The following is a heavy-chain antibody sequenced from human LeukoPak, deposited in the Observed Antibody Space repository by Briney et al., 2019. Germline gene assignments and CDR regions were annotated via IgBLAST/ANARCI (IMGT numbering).Heavy chain of an antibody. D-gene: IGHD6-13*01. CDR1: TFTLNNYW. CDR2: IKQDGSEK. Sequence: PGGSLRLSCTASTFTLNNYWMSWVRQAPGKGLEWVANIKQDGSEKYHVDSVKGRLTISRDNAKNSLYLQMNSLRAEDTAVYYCASRAGYTGSWSAFDYWGQGTLVTVSS. J-gene: IGHJ4*02. CDR3: ASRAGYTGSWSAFDY. V-gene: IGHV3-7*05.